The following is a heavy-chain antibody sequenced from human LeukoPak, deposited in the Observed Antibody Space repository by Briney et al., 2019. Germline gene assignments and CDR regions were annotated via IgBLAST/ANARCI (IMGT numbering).Heavy chain of an antibody. CDR3: ARQYCSSTSCYRHYYYYYMDV. J-gene: IGHJ6*03. V-gene: IGHV5-51*01. D-gene: IGHD2-2*01. CDR2: IYPGDSDT. Sequence: GESLKISCKGSGYSFTSYWIGWVRQMHGKGLEWMGIIYPGDSDTRYSPSFQGQVTISADKSISTAYLQWSSLKASDTAMYYCARQYCSSTSCYRHYYYYYMDVWGKGTTVTVSS. CDR1: GYSFTSYW.